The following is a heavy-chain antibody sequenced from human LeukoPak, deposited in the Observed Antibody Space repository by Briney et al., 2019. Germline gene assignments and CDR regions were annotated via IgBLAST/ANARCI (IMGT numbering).Heavy chain of an antibody. CDR3: ASPASQVYYDSSGYYQGYYDY. CDR1: GGSISSSYL. Sequence: PSETLSLTCTVSGGSISSSYLWGWLRQPPGKGLEWIGNVYDSGSTYYNPSLKSRVTLSVDTSENQFSLKLSSVTAADTAVYYCASPASQVYYDSSGYYQGYYDYWGQGTLVTVSS. J-gene: IGHJ4*02. D-gene: IGHD3-22*01. V-gene: IGHV4-39*01. CDR2: VYDSGST.